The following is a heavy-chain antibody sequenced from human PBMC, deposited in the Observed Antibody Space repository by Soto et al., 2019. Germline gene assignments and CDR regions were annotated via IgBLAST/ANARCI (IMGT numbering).Heavy chain of an antibody. CDR1: GYTFTSYA. CDR2: INAGNGNT. CDR3: AFLPYYDILTGYYTHLIDYGMDV. D-gene: IGHD3-9*01. J-gene: IGHJ6*02. Sequence: ASVKVSCKASGYTFTSYAMHWVRQAPGQRLEWMGWINAGNGNTKYSQKFQGRVTITRDTSASTAYMELNSLRAEDTAVYYCAFLPYYDILTGYYTHLIDYGMDVWGQGTTVTVSS. V-gene: IGHV1-3*01.